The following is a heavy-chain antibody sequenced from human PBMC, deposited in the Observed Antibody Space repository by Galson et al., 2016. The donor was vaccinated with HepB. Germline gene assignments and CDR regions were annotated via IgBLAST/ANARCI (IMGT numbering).Heavy chain of an antibody. CDR3: ARCVDTSMAPFDY. Sequence: SLRLSCAASGFTFRTHAVHCVRQAPGKGLEWVGDSKYYPDSVKGRFTISRDNSKNTLYLQMNSLRHEDTAVYYCARCVDTSMAPFDYWGQGTLLTVSS. CDR2: SK. CDR1: GFTFRTHA. J-gene: IGHJ4*02. D-gene: IGHD5-18*01. V-gene: IGHV3-30*04.